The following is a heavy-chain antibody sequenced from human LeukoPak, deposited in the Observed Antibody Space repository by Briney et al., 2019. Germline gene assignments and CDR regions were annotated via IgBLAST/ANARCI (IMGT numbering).Heavy chain of an antibody. CDR1: GFTFSSYW. D-gene: IGHD2-15*01. CDR3: AKDLVVVAANDYYGMDV. J-gene: IGHJ6*02. V-gene: IGHV3-74*01. Sequence: AGGSLKLSCAASGFTFSSYWMHWVRQAPGKGLVWVSRINSDGSSTSYADSVKGRFTISRDNAKNTLYLQMNSLRAEDTALYYCAKDLVVVAANDYYGMDVWGQGTTVTVSS. CDR2: INSDGSST.